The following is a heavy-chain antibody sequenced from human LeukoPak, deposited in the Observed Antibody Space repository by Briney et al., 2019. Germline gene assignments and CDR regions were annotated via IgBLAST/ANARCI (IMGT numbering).Heavy chain of an antibody. CDR3: ARVISYGYSGMDV. Sequence: GGSLRLSCAASGFTFSSYSMNWVRQAPGKGLEWVSSISGSSSYIYCADSVKGRFTISRDNAKNSLYLQMNSLRAEDTAVYYCARVISYGYSGMDVWGQGTTVTVSS. CDR2: ISGSSSYI. CDR1: GFTFSSYS. D-gene: IGHD5-18*01. V-gene: IGHV3-21*01. J-gene: IGHJ6*02.